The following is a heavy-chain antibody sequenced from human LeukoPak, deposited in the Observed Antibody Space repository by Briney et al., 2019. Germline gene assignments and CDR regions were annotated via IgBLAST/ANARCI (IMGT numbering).Heavy chain of an antibody. Sequence: PGGSLRLSCAASGFTFSSYEMNWVRQAPGKGLEWVSYISSSGSTIHYADSVKGRFTISRDNAKNSLYLQMNSLRAEDTAVYYCARRRADMDVWGQGTTVTVSS. CDR2: ISSSGSTI. V-gene: IGHV3-48*03. CDR1: GFTFSSYE. J-gene: IGHJ6*02. D-gene: IGHD6-19*01. CDR3: ARRRADMDV.